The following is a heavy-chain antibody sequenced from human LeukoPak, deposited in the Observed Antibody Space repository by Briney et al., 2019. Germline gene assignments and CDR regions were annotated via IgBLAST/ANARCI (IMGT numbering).Heavy chain of an antibody. J-gene: IGHJ4*02. CDR1: GGSISSYY. V-gene: IGHV4-59*08. D-gene: IGHD2-8*01. Sequence: SETLSLTCTVSGGSISSYYWSWVRQPPGKGLEWIGYIYYSGSTNYNPSLKSRVTMSVDTSKNQFSLKLSSVTAADTAVYYCARLDCTNGVCYFDYWGQGTLVTVSS. CDR3: ARLDCTNGVCYFDY. CDR2: IYYSGST.